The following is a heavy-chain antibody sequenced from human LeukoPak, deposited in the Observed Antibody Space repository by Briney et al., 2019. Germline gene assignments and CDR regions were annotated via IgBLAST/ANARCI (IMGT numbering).Heavy chain of an antibody. CDR3: ARAEGWPIPGIVGAPGYWFDP. D-gene: IGHD1-26*01. CDR2: ISAYNGNT. V-gene: IGHV1-18*01. Sequence: ASVKVFCKASGYTFTSYGISWVRQAPGQGLEWMGWISAYNGNTNYAQKLQGRVTMTTDTSTSTAYMELRSLRSDDTAVYYCARAEGWPIPGIVGAPGYWFDPWGQGTLVTVSS. CDR1: GYTFTSYG. J-gene: IGHJ5*02.